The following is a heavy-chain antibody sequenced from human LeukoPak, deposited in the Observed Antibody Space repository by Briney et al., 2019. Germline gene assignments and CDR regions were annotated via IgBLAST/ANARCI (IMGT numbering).Heavy chain of an antibody. CDR1: GYTFTSYY. D-gene: IGHD3-10*01. Sequence: GASVKVSCKASGYTFTSYYMHWVRQAPGQGLEWMGIINPSGGSTSYAQKFQGRVTMTRDTSTSTVYVELSSLRSEDTAVYYCARSLLWFGELLETLDYWGQGTLVTVSS. J-gene: IGHJ4*02. CDR2: INPSGGST. V-gene: IGHV1-46*01. CDR3: ARSLLWFGELLETLDY.